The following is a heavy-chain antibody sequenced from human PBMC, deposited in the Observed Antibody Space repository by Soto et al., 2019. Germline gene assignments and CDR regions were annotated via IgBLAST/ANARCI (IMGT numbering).Heavy chain of an antibody. CDR1: GYTFTSYA. Sequence: ASVKVSCKASGYTFTSYAMHWVRQAAGQRLEWMGWINAGNGNTKYSQKFQGRITVTSDTSINTVHMELSSLRSEDTAVYYCARRAETNGWNGFGADKYYFDFWGQGTLVTVSS. CDR2: INAGNGNT. J-gene: IGHJ4*02. CDR3: ARRAETNGWNGFGADKYYFDF. D-gene: IGHD1-1*01. V-gene: IGHV1-3*01.